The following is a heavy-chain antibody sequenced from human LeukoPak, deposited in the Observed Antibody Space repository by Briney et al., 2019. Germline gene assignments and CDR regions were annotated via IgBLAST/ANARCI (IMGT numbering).Heavy chain of an antibody. CDR1: GYSFTNYW. Sequence: GESLKISCKGSGYSFTNYWIGWVRQMPGKGLEWMGTIYPGDSDTRYSPSFEGQVIISADKSISTAYLQWSSLKASDTAIYYCVRHLFIQYSSACGYWGQGTLVTVSS. V-gene: IGHV5-51*01. D-gene: IGHD6-25*01. CDR2: IYPGDSDT. J-gene: IGHJ4*02. CDR3: VRHLFIQYSSACGY.